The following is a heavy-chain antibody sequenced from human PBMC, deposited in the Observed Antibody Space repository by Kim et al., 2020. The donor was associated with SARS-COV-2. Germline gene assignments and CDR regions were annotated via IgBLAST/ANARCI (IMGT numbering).Heavy chain of an antibody. CDR3: ARGAAVGWFDP. J-gene: IGHJ5*02. D-gene: IGHD6-13*01. Sequence: TSYAQKFQGRGTMTRDTSTSTVYMELSSLRSEDTAVYYCARGAAVGWFDPWGQGTLVTVSS. V-gene: IGHV1-46*01. CDR2: T.